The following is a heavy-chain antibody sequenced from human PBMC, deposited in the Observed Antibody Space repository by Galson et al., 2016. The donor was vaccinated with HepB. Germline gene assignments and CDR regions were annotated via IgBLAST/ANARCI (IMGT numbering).Heavy chain of an antibody. CDR3: ARDQRHLGGWYSSSWGDY. D-gene: IGHD6-13*01. CDR2: ISYDGSNK. Sequence: SLRLSCAASGFIFSSYAMHWVRQAPGKGLEWVAIISYDGSNKYYADSVKGRFPISRDNSKNTLYPQMNSLRAEDTAVYYCARDQRHLGGWYSSSWGDYWGQGTMVTVSS. CDR1: GFIFSSYA. V-gene: IGHV3-30-3*01. J-gene: IGHJ3*01.